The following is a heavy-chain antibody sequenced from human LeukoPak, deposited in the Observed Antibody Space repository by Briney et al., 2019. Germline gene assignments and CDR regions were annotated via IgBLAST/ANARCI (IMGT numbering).Heavy chain of an antibody. Sequence: QPGGSLRLSCSATGLIFSNDWMTWVRQAPGKGLEWVANIKQDGSEKYYVDSVKGRFTISRDNAKKSLYLQMNSLKAEDTAVYFCARDMIILQSWGQGTLVTVSS. J-gene: IGHJ5*02. V-gene: IGHV3-7*04. D-gene: IGHD3-16*01. CDR2: IKQDGSEK. CDR1: GLIFSNDW. CDR3: ARDMIILQS.